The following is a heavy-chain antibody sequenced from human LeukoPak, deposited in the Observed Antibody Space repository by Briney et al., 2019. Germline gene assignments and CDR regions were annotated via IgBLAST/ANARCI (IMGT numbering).Heavy chain of an antibody. CDR1: GFTFSSYW. CDR3: ARVYYYDSSGYSNWFNP. CDR2: INGDGSST. J-gene: IGHJ5*02. D-gene: IGHD3-22*01. Sequence: PGGSLRLSCAASGFTFSSYWMHWVRQAPGKGLVWVSRINGDGSSTTYADAVKGRFTISRDNAKNSLYLQMNSLRAEDTAVYYCARVYYYDSSGYSNWFNPWGQGTLVTVSS. V-gene: IGHV3-74*01.